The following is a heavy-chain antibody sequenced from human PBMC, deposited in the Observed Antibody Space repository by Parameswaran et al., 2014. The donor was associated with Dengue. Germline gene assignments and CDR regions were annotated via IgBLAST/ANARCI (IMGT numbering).Heavy chain of an antibody. Sequence: ASETLSLTCTVSGGSISSSSYYWGWIRQPPGKGLEWIGSIYYSGSTYYNPSLKSRVTISVDTSKNQFSLKLSSVTAADTAVYYCARSGAPGDFWSGYSNWFDPWGQGTLVTVSS. CDR2: IYYSGST. V-gene: IGHV4-39*01. J-gene: IGHJ5*02. CDR1: GGSISSSSYY. CDR3: ARSGAPGDFWSGYSNWFDP. D-gene: IGHD3-3*01.